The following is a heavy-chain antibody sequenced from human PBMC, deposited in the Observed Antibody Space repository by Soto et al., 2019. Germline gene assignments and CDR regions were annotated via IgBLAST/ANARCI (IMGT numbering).Heavy chain of an antibody. CDR2: ISYDGSNK. Sequence: SLRLSCAASGFTFSSYGMHWVRQAPGKGLEWVAVISYDGSNKYYADSVKGRFTISRDNSKNTLYLQMNSLRAEDMAVYYCAKDVRGYYDFWSGYYNILLFDYWGQGTLVTVSS. V-gene: IGHV3-30*18. J-gene: IGHJ4*02. D-gene: IGHD3-3*01. CDR1: GFTFSSYG. CDR3: AKDVRGYYDFWSGYYNILLFDY.